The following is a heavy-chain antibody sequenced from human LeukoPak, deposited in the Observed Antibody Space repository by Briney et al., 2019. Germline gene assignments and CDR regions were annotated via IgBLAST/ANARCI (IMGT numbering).Heavy chain of an antibody. CDR3: ARMDYGGNSDYYYYMDV. D-gene: IGHD4-23*01. CDR2: INPSGGST. CDR1: GYTFTSYY. V-gene: IGHV1-46*01. Sequence: ASVKVSCKASGYTFTSYYMHWVRQAPGQGLEWMGIINPSGGSTSYAQKFQGRVTMTRDTSTSTAYMELRSLRSDDTAVYYCARMDYGGNSDYYYYMDVWGKGTTVTVSS. J-gene: IGHJ6*03.